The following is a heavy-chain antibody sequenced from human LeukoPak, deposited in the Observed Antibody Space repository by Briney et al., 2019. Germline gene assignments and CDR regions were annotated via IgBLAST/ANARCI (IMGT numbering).Heavy chain of an antibody. J-gene: IGHJ6*03. CDR2: ISAYNVNR. V-gene: IGHV1-18*01. Sequence: SVTVSCKPFGYTFIRYCISRVQQAPGQAREWMGLISAYNVNRNYAQKLQARVTMTKNTSTSTAYMELRSLTSDDTAVYYCARAPCSGGSCYLTRELRYYYMDVWGNGTTVSVSS. D-gene: IGHD2-15*01. CDR1: GYTFIRYC. CDR3: ARAPCSGGSCYLTRELRYYYMDV.